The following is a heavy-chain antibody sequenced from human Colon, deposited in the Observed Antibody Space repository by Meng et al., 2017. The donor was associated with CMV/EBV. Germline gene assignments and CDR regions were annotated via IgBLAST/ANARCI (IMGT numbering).Heavy chain of an antibody. D-gene: IGHD3-10*01. CDR3: ARSGFGELSPDY. Sequence: VSGGSISSSSYYWGWIRQPPGKGLEWIGSIYYSGSTYYNPSLKSRVTISVDTSKNQFSLKLSSVTAADTAVYYCARSGFGELSPDYWGQGTLVTVSS. CDR1: GGSISSSSYY. J-gene: IGHJ4*02. V-gene: IGHV4-39*01. CDR2: IYYSGST.